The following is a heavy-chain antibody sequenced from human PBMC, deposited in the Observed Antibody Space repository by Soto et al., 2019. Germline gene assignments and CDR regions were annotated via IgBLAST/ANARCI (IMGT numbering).Heavy chain of an antibody. Sequence: ASVKVSCKVSGYTLTELSMHWVRQAPGKGRAWMGGFDPEDGETIYAQKFQGRVTMTEDTSTDTAYMELSSLRSEDTAVYYCATDLLFGDDAFDIWGQGTMVTVSS. J-gene: IGHJ3*02. CDR2: FDPEDGET. D-gene: IGHD3-10*02. CDR3: ATDLLFGDDAFDI. V-gene: IGHV1-24*01. CDR1: GYTLTELS.